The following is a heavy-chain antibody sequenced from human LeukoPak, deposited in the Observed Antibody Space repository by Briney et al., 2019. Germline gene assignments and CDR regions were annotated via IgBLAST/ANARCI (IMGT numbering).Heavy chain of an antibody. CDR3: ARDLELSAVYYFDS. CDR2: ISSGSEK. V-gene: IGHV3-30*04. D-gene: IGHD3-3*01. Sequence: GRSLRLSCEASGFTFSIFPMHWVRQAPGKGLEWVALISSGSEKYYADSVKGRFTISRDNSKNMLYLQMNSLRADDTAVYYCARDLELSAVYYFDSWGQETLVIVSS. J-gene: IGHJ4*02. CDR1: GFTFSIFP.